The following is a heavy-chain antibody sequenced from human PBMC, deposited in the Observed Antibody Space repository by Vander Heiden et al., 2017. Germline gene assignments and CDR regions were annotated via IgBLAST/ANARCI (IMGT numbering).Heavy chain of an antibody. CDR1: GFTFSSYG. J-gene: IGHJ4*02. D-gene: IGHD6-6*01. CDR3: AKDAISSSSLLDY. V-gene: IGHV3-30*18. CDR2: ISYDGSNK. Sequence: QVQLVEPGGGVVQPGRSRRPSCAASGFTFSSYGMHWVRQAPGKGLEWVAVISYDGSNKYYADSVKGRFTISRDNSKNTLYLQMNSLRAEDTAVYYCAKDAISSSSLLDYWGQGTLVTVSS.